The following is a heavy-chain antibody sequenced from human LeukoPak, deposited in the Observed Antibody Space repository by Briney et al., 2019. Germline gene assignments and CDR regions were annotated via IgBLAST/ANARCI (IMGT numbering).Heavy chain of an antibody. CDR1: GFTFSSYS. J-gene: IGHJ4*02. CDR2: ISSSSSTI. CDR3: ARDRVGVGATFGY. V-gene: IGHV3-48*01. Sequence: PGGSLRLSCAASGFTFSSYSMNWVRQAPGKGLEWVSYISSSSSTIYYADSVKGRFTISRDNAKNSLYLQMNSLRAEDTAVYYCARDRVGVGATFGYWGQGTLVTVSS. D-gene: IGHD1-26*01.